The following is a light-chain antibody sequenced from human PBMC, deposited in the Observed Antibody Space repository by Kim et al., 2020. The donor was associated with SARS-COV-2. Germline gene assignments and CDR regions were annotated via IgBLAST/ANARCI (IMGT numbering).Light chain of an antibody. V-gene: IGLV4-69*01. Sequence: ASVKLTCIRSTGQSNYAIAWLQQQPGKGPRYLMRLYSDGRHTKGDGIPDRFSGSTSGSEYSLTISSLQSEDEADYYCQTWGSGIGVFGGGTQLTVL. J-gene: IGLJ2*01. CDR1: TGQSNYA. CDR3: QTWGSGIGV. CDR2: LYSDGRH.